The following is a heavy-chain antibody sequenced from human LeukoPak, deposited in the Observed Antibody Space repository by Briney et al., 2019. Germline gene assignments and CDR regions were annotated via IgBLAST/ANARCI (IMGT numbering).Heavy chain of an antibody. CDR3: ARGIVPTDY. V-gene: IGHV3-23*01. J-gene: IGHJ4*02. D-gene: IGHD1-26*01. Sequence: GGSLRLSCAASGFTSTSIAMSWVRPAPGNGLEWVSAISGSGGSTYYADSVKGRFSISRDNAKNTLDLQMNGRRSEGTAVYYCARGIVPTDYWGQGTLVTVSS. CDR1: GFTSTSIA. CDR2: ISGSGGST.